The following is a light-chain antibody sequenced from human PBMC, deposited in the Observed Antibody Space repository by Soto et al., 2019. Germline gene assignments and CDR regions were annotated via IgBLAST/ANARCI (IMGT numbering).Light chain of an antibody. CDR3: HQYGSSPYT. J-gene: IGKJ2*01. CDR2: GAS. V-gene: IGKV3-20*01. Sequence: EIVLTQSPGTLSLSPGERATLSCRASQSVSSNYLSWYQQKPGQAPSLLIYGASNRATGIPDRLSGSGSGTDFILTISRLEPEDFAVYFCHQYGSSPYTFGQGTKLEIK. CDR1: QSVSSNY.